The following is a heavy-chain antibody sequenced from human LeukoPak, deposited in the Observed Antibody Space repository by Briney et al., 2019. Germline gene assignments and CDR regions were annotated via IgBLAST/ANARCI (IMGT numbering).Heavy chain of an antibody. CDR1: VYTFTSYD. CDR2: MNPNSGNT. CDR3: ARVRRVSAGWFGELLSYYFDY. V-gene: IGHV1-8*01. J-gene: IGHJ4*02. D-gene: IGHD3-10*01. Sequence: ASVKVSCKASVYTFTSYDINWVRQATGQGLEWMGWMNPNSGNTGHAQNFQGRVTMTRNTSISTAYMELSSLRSEDTAVYYCARVRRVSAGWFGELLSYYFDYWGQGTLVTVSS.